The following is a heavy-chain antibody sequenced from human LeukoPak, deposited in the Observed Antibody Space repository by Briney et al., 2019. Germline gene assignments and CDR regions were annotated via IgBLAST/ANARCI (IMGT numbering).Heavy chain of an antibody. CDR3: ARVPRDIVVVPAAHKKLDYYYYYMDV. Sequence: PSETLSLTCAVYGGSFSGYYWSWIRQPPGKGLEWIGEINHSGSTNYNPSLKSRVTISVDTSKNQFSLKLSSVTAADTAVYYCARVPRDIVVVPAAHKKLDYYYYYMDVWGKGTTVTISS. V-gene: IGHV4-34*01. J-gene: IGHJ6*03. CDR2: INHSGST. CDR1: GGSFSGYY. D-gene: IGHD2-2*01.